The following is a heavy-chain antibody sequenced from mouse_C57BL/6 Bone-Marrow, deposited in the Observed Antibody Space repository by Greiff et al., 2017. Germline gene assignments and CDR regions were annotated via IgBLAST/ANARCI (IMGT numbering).Heavy chain of an antibody. D-gene: IGHD1-1*01. CDR2: ISSGSSTI. CDR3: ARYITTVAGYAMDY. J-gene: IGHJ4*01. V-gene: IGHV5-17*01. Sequence: EVMLVESGGGLVKPGGSLKLSCAASGFTFSDYGMHWVRQAPEKGLEWVAYISSGSSTIYYADTVKGRFTISRDNAKNTLFLQMTSLRSEDTAMYYCARYITTVAGYAMDYWGQGTSVTVSS. CDR1: GFTFSDYG.